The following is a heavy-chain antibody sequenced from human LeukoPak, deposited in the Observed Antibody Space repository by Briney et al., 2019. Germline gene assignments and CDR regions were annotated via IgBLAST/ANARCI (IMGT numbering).Heavy chain of an antibody. CDR2: IIPILGIA. CDR1: GGTFSSYA. J-gene: IGHJ4*02. CDR3: ARGDTMVRTVRVEYYFDY. V-gene: IGHV1-69*04. Sequence: ASVKVSCKASGGTFSSYAISWVRQAPGQGLEWMGRIIPILGIANYAQKFQGRVTITADKSTSTAYMELSSLRSEDTAVYYCARGDTMVRTVRVEYYFDYWGPGTRVTVSS. D-gene: IGHD3-10*01.